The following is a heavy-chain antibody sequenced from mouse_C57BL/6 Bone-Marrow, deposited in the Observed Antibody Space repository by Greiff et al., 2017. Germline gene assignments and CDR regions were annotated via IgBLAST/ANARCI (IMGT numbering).Heavy chain of an antibody. J-gene: IGHJ1*03. V-gene: IGHV1-85*01. D-gene: IGHD1-1*01. CDR2: IYPRDGST. CDR1: GYTFTSYD. CDR3: ARLEVDGSSGDWDFDV. Sequence: VKLVESGPELVKPGASVKLSCKASGYTFTSYDINWVKQRPGQGLEWIGWIYPRDGSTKYNEKFKDKATLTVDTSSSTTYMEFHSLTSEDSAVYFFARLEVDGSSGDWDFDVWGRGTTVTVSS.